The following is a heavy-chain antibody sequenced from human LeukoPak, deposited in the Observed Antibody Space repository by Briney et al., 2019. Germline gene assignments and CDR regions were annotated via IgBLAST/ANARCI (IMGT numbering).Heavy chain of an antibody. CDR2: ISGSGVST. CDR1: GFTFSSYA. Sequence: PGWSLRLSCAASGFTFSSYAMSWVGQAPGKGLEWVSSISGSGVSTYYADPVKGRFTISRDNSKNTLYLQMNSLRAEDTAVYYCAKLTVAGSLDPWGQGTLVTVSS. J-gene: IGHJ5*02. V-gene: IGHV3-23*01. D-gene: IGHD6-19*01. CDR3: AKLTVAGSLDP.